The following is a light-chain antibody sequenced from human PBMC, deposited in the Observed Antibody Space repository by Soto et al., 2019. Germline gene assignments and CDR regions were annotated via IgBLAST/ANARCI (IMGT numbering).Light chain of an antibody. J-gene: IGKJ3*01. CDR2: DAS. CDR1: QSVSSY. CDR3: QQPSNWPPFT. Sequence: EIVLTQSPATLSLSPGERATLSCRASQSVSSYLAWYQQKPGQAPRLLIYDASNRATGIPARFSGSGSGTDFTLTISSLEPEDFAVYYCQQPSNWPPFTFGPGTKVDIK. V-gene: IGKV3-11*01.